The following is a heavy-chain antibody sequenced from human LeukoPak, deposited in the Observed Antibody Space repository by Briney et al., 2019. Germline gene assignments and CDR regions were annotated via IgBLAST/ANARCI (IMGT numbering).Heavy chain of an antibody. J-gene: IGHJ4*02. D-gene: IGHD3-10*01. V-gene: IGHV4-39*07. CDR3: ARSPDTGFGTYYFDY. CDR1: GGSISSSSYY. Sequence: SETLSLTCTVSGGSISSSSYYWGGIRQPPGKGLEWIGSIYYSGSTYYNPSLESRVTISVDTSKNQFSLKLSSVTAADTAVYNCARSPDTGFGTYYFDYWGQGTLVTVSS. CDR2: IYYSGST.